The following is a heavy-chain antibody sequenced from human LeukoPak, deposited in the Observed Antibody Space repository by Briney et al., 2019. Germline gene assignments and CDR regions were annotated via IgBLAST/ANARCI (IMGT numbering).Heavy chain of an antibody. CDR2: IYPGVSDT. J-gene: IGHJ4*02. CDR1: GYTFSSYW. V-gene: IGHV5-51*01. D-gene: IGHD3-3*01. Sequence: GESLKISCKGSGYTFSSYWVGWVRQMPGKGLEWMGIIYPGVSDTRYSPSLQGQVTISVDTSIGTAYLQWSSLKASDTAIYYCARQNDFRLDYWGQGTLVTVSS. CDR3: ARQNDFRLDY.